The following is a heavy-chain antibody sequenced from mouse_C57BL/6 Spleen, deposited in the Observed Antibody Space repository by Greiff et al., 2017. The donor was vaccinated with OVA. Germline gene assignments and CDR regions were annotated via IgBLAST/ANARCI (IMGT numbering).Heavy chain of an antibody. CDR2: IDPSDSYT. V-gene: IGHV1-50*01. J-gene: IGHJ2*01. D-gene: IGHD1-1*01. CDR1: GYTFTSYW. Sequence: QVQLQQPGAELVKPGASVKLSCKASGYTFTSYWMQWVKQRPGQGLEWIGEIDPSDSYTNYNQKFKGKATLTVDTSSSTAYMQLSSLTSDDSAVYYCARWSHYGSSPVDYWGQGTTLTVSS. CDR3: ARWSHYGSSPVDY.